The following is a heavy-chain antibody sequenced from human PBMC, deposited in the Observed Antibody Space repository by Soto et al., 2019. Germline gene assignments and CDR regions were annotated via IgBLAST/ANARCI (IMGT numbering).Heavy chain of an antibody. CDR1: GFTFSNYG. D-gene: IGHD2-15*01. V-gene: IGHV3-30*18. J-gene: IGHJ4*02. CDR2: ISFDGSHK. Sequence: QVLLVESGGGVVQPGRSLRLSCAGSGFTFSNYGLHWVRQAPGKGLDWVSFISFDGSHKYYAGSVKGRFTISRDNSNNMLYLQMDSLTTEDTAVYYCAKDGAPRYCSRSSCHPAGAYWGQGTLVTVSS. CDR3: AKDGAPRYCSRSSCHPAGAY.